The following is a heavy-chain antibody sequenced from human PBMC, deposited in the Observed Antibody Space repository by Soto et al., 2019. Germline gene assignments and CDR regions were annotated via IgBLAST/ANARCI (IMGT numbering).Heavy chain of an antibody. D-gene: IGHD7-27*01. V-gene: IGHV4-59*08. J-gene: IGHJ3*02. CDR1: GASITYYY. Sequence: SETLSLTCAVSGASITYYYWNWIRQPPGKGLEWIVSFSSTGSTVYNPSLKSRVTISLDTSKNQFPLKLSSVTAADTAVYYCARHVNPWAQGAFDIWGQGTMVTVSS. CDR2: FSSTGST. CDR3: ARHVNPWAQGAFDI.